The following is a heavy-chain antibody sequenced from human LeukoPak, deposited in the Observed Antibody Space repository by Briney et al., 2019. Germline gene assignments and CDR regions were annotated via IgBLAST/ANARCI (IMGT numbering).Heavy chain of an antibody. CDR2: ISYDGSNK. D-gene: IGHD4-11*01. CDR3: AREHYKYYFDY. J-gene: IGHJ4*02. Sequence: PGRSLRLSCAASGFTFSSYAMHWVRRAPGKGLEWVAVISYDGSNKYYADSVKGRFTISRDNSKNTLYLQMNSLRAEDTAVYYCAREHYKYYFDYWGQGTLVTVSS. V-gene: IGHV3-30*04. CDR1: GFTFSSYA.